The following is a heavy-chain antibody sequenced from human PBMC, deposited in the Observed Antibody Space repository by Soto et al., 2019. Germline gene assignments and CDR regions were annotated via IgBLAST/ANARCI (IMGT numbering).Heavy chain of an antibody. J-gene: IGHJ4*02. D-gene: IGHD2-2*01. CDR3: ARGARGSTSWYY. V-gene: IGHV4-34*01. CDR1: GGSFSGYY. CDR2: INHSGST. Sequence: SETLSLTCAVYGGSFSGYYWSWIRQPPGKGLEWIGEINHSGSTNYNPSLKSRVTISVDTSKNQFSLKLSSVTAADTAVYYCARGARGSTSWYYWGQGTLVTVSS.